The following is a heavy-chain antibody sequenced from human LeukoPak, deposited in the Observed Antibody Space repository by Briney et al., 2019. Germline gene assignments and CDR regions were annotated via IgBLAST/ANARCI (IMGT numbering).Heavy chain of an antibody. V-gene: IGHV1-18*01. J-gene: IGHJ4*02. CDR3: AREEYSSGWPDY. Sequence: ASVKVSCKASGYTFNRYGISWVRQAPGQGLEWMGWSSAYNGNTNYAQKLQCRVTMTTDTSTSTAYMELRSLRSDDTAVYYCAREEYSSGWPDYWGQGTLVTVSS. CDR2: SSAYNGNT. D-gene: IGHD6-19*01. CDR1: GYTFNRYG.